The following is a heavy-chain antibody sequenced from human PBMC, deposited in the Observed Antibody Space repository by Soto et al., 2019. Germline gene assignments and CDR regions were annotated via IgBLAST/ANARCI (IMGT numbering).Heavy chain of an antibody. Sequence: GGSLRLSCAASGFTFSNFALSWVRRAPGKGLEWVSSITPSGGGTFYADSVKGRFTISRDNSKNTLFVQMNNLRVEDTAVYYCAKRLGTFYFFDYWGKGTLVTVSS. CDR2: ITPSGGGT. D-gene: IGHD3-16*01. J-gene: IGHJ4*02. CDR3: AKRLGTFYFFDY. CDR1: GFTFSNFA. V-gene: IGHV3-23*01.